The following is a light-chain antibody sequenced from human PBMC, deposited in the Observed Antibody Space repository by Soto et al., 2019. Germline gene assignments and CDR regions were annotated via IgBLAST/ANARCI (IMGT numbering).Light chain of an antibody. CDR1: QTLDNT. CDR3: QQYKGVPFT. CDR2: SAS. Sequence: ETVMTQSAATLSVSPGDRATLSCRASQTLDNTLAWYQQRPGQAPTLLIYSASIRATGVPARFSGSGSGTEFTLTICSLQSEDFAMYYCQQYKGVPFTFGQGTNLEIK. J-gene: IGKJ2*01. V-gene: IGKV3-15*01.